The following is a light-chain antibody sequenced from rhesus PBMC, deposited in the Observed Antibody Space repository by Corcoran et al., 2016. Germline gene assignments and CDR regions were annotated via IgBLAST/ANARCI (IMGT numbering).Light chain of an antibody. CDR3: QQYSSSPYS. J-gene: IGKJ2*01. Sequence: DIQMTQSPSSLSASVGDTVTITCRASQSISSWLAWYQQKPGKAPKLVIYKASSLQSGVPSRLSGSGSGTSFTLTISSLQSEDCATYYCQQYSSSPYSFGQGTKVEIK. V-gene: IGKV1-22*01. CDR2: KAS. CDR1: QSISSW.